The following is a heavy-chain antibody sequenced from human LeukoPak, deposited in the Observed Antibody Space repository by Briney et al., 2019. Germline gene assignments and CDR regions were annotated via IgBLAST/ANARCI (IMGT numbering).Heavy chain of an antibody. V-gene: IGHV1-2*02. D-gene: IGHD4-11*01. CDR1: GYTFTAYY. J-gene: IGHJ4*02. CDR2: INPNSGGT. Sequence: ASVKVSCKASGYTFTAYYMHWVRQAPGQGLEWMGWINPNSGGTNYAQKFQGRVTMTRDTSISTAYMELSRLRSDDTAVYYCARDIDYSNYFEYWGQGTLVTVSS. CDR3: ARDIDYSNYFEY.